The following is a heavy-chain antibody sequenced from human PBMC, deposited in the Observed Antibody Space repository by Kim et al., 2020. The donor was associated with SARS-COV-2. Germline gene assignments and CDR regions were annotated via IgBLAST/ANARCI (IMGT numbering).Heavy chain of an antibody. V-gene: IGHV3-21*01. J-gene: IGHJ5*02. CDR3: ARDVSEYSRIYNWFDP. Sequence: SMKGRFTISRDNAKNSLYLQMNSLRAEDTAVYYCARDVSEYSRIYNWFDPWGQGTLVTVSS. D-gene: IGHD6-6*01.